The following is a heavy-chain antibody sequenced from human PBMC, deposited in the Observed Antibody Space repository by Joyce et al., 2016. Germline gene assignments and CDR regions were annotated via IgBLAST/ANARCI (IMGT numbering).Heavy chain of an antibody. D-gene: IGHD1-26*01. CDR1: GFTFSSYW. J-gene: IGHJ6*02. CDR2: ISRDASST. V-gene: IGHV3-74*01. Sequence: EVQLVESGGGLVQPGGSLRLSCTASGFTFSSYWMHLVRQVSGKGLVWVSHISRDASSTSYAASVKGRFTISRDNAKTTLYLHRNSLRTEDTAVYYCARTGGSYYDYYYGLDVWGQGTTVIVSS. CDR3: ARTGGSYYDYYYGLDV.